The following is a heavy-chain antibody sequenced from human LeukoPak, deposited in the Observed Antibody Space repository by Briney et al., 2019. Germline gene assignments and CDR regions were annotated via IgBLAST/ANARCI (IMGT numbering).Heavy chain of an antibody. D-gene: IGHD5-18*01. Sequence: SETLSLTCTVSGDSITSGNYYWGWIRQPPGKGLEWIGNIYYSGSTYYNPSLKSRVSMSLDTPKNQLSLKLSSVTAADTAVYYCAATYRTRGYTYGYFDYWGQGTLVTV. V-gene: IGHV4-39*01. CDR2: IYYSGST. J-gene: IGHJ4*02. CDR1: GDSITSGNYY. CDR3: AATYRTRGYTYGYFDY.